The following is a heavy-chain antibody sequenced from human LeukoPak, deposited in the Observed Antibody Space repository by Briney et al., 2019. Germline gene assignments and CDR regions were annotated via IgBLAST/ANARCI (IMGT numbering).Heavy chain of an antibody. CDR2: ISAYNGNT. J-gene: IGHJ4*02. D-gene: IGHD1-1*01. Sequence: ASVKVSCKASGYTFTSYCVSWVRQAPGQGLEWMGWISAYNGNTNYAQKLQGRVTMTTDTSTSTAYMELRSLRSDDTAVYYCARDLGELEWSYYFDYWGQGTLVTVSS. CDR1: GYTFTSYC. CDR3: ARDLGELEWSYYFDY. V-gene: IGHV1-18*01.